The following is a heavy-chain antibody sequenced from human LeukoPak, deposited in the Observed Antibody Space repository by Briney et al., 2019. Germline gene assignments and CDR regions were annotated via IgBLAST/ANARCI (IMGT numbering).Heavy chain of an antibody. CDR1: GFTFSSYW. V-gene: IGHV3-30*03. Sequence: QTGGSLRLSCAASGFTFSSYWMHWVRQAPGKGLEWVAVISYDGSNKYYADSVKGRFTISRDNTKNSLYLQMNSLRVEDTAVYYCARDNHYHIDVWGKGTTVTISS. CDR2: ISYDGSNK. CDR3: ARDNHYHIDV. J-gene: IGHJ6*03.